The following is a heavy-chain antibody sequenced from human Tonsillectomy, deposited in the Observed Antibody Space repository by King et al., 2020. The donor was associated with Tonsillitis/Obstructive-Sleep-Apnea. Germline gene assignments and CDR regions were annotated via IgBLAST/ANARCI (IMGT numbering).Heavy chain of an antibody. CDR2: IYSGGST. V-gene: IGHV3-66*01. J-gene: IGHJ4*02. CDR3: ARDGPYRSSWYDVDY. CDR1: GFTVSSNY. D-gene: IGHD6-13*01. Sequence: QLVQSGGGLVQPGGSLRLSCAASGFTVSSNYMSWVRQAPGKGLEWVSVIYSGGSTYYADSVKGRFTISRDNSKNTLYLQMNSLRAEDTAVYYCARDGPYRSSWYDVDYWGQRTLVTVSS.